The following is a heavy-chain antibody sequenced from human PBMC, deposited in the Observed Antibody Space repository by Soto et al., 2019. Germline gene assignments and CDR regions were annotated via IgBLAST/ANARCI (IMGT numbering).Heavy chain of an antibody. CDR1: GFTFGDYA. V-gene: IGHV3-49*03. Sequence: GGSLRLSCTASGFTFGDYAMSWFRQAPGKGLEWVGFIRSKAYGGTTEYAASVKGRSTISRDDSKSIAYLQMNSLKTEDTAVYYCTRVRFYYDSSGYYYVNGMDVWGQGTTVTVSS. CDR3: TRVRFYYDSSGYYYVNGMDV. D-gene: IGHD3-22*01. J-gene: IGHJ6*02. CDR2: IRSKAYGGTT.